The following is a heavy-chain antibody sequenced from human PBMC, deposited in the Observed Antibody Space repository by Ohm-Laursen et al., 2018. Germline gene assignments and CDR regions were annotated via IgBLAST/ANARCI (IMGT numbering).Heavy chain of an antibody. J-gene: IGHJ5*02. D-gene: IGHD6-19*01. V-gene: IGHV3-23*01. CDR1: GFTFSSYS. Sequence: SLRLSCAASGFTFSSYSMNWVRQAPGKGLEWVSAISGSGGSTYYADSVKGRFTISRDNSKNTLYLQMNSLRAEDTAVYYCAKGSSSGWNNWFDPWGQGTLVTVSS. CDR3: AKGSSSGWNNWFDP. CDR2: ISGSGGST.